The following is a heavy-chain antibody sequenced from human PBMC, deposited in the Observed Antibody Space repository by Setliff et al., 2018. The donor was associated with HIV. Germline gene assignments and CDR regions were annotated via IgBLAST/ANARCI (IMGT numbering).Heavy chain of an antibody. V-gene: IGHV3-23*01. CDR1: GFTFSSYA. Sequence: GGSLRLSCAASGFTFSSYAMTWVRQAPGKGLEWVSGISNSESGGRTFYADSVKGRLTISRDNSKNTLYMEMSRLRAEDTAVYYCTKGVQRLRPYYFDSWGQGTLVTVSS. J-gene: IGHJ4*02. CDR3: TKGVQRLRPYYFDS. CDR2: ISNSESGGRT. D-gene: IGHD4-17*01.